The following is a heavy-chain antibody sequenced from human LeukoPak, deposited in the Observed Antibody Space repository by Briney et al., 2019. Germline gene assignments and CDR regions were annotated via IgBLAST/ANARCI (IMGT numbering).Heavy chain of an antibody. J-gene: IGHJ6*02. CDR3: ERGAHYYYGMDV. CDR1: GFTFSSDS. CDR2: ISSSISNI. V-gene: IGHV3-48*01. Sequence: GGSLRLSCAASGFTFSSDSTNWVRQAPGKGLEWVSYISSSISNIYYADSVKGRFTISRDNAKNSLYLQMNSLRAEDTAVYYCERGAHYYYGMDVWGQGTTVTVSS.